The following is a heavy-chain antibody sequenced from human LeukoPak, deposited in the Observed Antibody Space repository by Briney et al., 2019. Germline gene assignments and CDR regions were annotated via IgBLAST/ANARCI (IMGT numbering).Heavy chain of an antibody. CDR3: ARAEGYGGELDS. D-gene: IGHD4-23*01. CDR1: GFTFSNYG. Sequence: GGSLRLSCVASGFTFSNYGMNWVRQAPGKGLEWVSGIVGSGVTTYYADSVKGRFTISRENSKNRLYLQMNSLRAEDTAVYYCARAEGYGGELDSWGQGTLVTVSS. V-gene: IGHV3-23*01. CDR2: IVGSGVTT. J-gene: IGHJ4*02.